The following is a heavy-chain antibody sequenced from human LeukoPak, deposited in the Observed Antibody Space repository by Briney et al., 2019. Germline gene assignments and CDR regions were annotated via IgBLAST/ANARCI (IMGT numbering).Heavy chain of an antibody. CDR1: GFTFSSYA. J-gene: IGHJ4*02. CDR3: EYYDSSGYPY. CDR2: ISGSGGST. Sequence: GGSLRLSCVASGFTFSSYAMSWVRQAPGKGLEWVSAISGSGGSTYFADSVKGRFTISRDNSKNTLYLQMNSLRAEDTAVYYCEYYDSSGYPYWGQGTLVTVSS. D-gene: IGHD3-22*01. V-gene: IGHV3-23*01.